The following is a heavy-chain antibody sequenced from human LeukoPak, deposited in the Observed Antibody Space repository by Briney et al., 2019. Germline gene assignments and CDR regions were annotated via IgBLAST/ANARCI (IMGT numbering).Heavy chain of an antibody. V-gene: IGHV4-34*01. D-gene: IGHD3-10*01. CDR3: ARGRSENNYYGSGSYCTFDY. CDR2: INHSGST. Sequence: SETLSLTCAVYGGSFSGYYWSWIRQPPGKGLEWIGEINHSGSTNYNPSLKSRVTISVDTSKNQFSLKLSSVTAAGTAVYYCARGRSENNYYGSGSYCTFDYWGQGTLVTVSS. J-gene: IGHJ4*02. CDR1: GGSFSGYY.